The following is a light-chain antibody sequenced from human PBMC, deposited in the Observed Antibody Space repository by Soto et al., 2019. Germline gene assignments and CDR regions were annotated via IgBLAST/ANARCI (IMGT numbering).Light chain of an antibody. CDR3: QQYGSSPLT. Sequence: EIVSTQSPGTLSLSPGERATLSCRASQTVSSNYLAWYQLKLGQPPRLLIYGASNRAAGFPDRFSGSGSGTDFTLTISSLEPEDFAVYYCQQYGSSPLTFGQGTKVEVK. V-gene: IGKV3-20*01. J-gene: IGKJ1*01. CDR1: QTVSSNY. CDR2: GAS.